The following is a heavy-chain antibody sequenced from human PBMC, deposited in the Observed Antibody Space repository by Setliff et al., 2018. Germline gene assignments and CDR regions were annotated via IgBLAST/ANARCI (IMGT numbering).Heavy chain of an antibody. J-gene: IGHJ4*02. CDR1: GFTFSSYE. Sequence: GGSLRLSCAASGFTFSSYEMNWVRQAPGKGLEWVSYINSGGSLIYYADSVKGRFTISRDNAKNSLYLQMDSLRAEDTAVYYCVRTLFLQYYGGRSGGYFDYWGQGALVTGS. V-gene: IGHV3-48*03. CDR2: INSGGSLI. CDR3: VRTLFLQYYGGRSGGYFDY. D-gene: IGHD4-17*01.